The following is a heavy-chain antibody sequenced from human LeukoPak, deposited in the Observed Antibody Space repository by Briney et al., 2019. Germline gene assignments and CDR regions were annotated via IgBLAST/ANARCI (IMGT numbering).Heavy chain of an antibody. D-gene: IGHD4-23*01. CDR3: ARDMPQDYVGKVIWFDP. V-gene: IGHV1-69*13. CDR2: IIPIFGTA. J-gene: IGHJ5*02. CDR1: GGTFSSYA. Sequence: ASVKVSCKASGGTFSSYAISWVRQAPGQGLEWMGGIIPIFGTANYAQKFQGRVTITADESTSTAYMELSSLRSEDTAVYYCARDMPQDYVGKVIWFDPWGQGTLVTVSS.